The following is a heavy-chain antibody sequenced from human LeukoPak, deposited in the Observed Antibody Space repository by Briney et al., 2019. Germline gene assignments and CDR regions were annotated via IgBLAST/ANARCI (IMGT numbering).Heavy chain of an antibody. D-gene: IGHD6-13*01. CDR3: ASSPLSGAAAATPFPQDGMDV. CDR2: INAGNGNR. CDR1: GYTFTSYA. V-gene: IGHV1-3*01. Sequence: ASVKVSCKASGYTFTSYAMHWVRQAPGQRLEWMGWINAGNGNRKYSQKFQGRVTITRDTSASAAYMELSSLRSEDTAVYYCASSPLSGAAAATPFPQDGMDVWGKGTTVTVSS. J-gene: IGHJ6*04.